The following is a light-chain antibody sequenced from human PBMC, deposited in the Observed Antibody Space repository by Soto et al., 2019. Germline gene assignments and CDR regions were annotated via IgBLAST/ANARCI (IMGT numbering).Light chain of an antibody. V-gene: IGKV3-11*01. CDR1: QSVSSY. J-gene: IGKJ5*01. CDR3: QQRSNRIT. CDR2: DAS. Sequence: EIVLTQSPATLSLSPGERATLSCRASQSVSSYLAWYQQKPGQAPRLLIYDASNRATGIPARFSGSGSGTDFTLTISSLEPEDFAVYYCQQRSNRITFGQRTRLEIK.